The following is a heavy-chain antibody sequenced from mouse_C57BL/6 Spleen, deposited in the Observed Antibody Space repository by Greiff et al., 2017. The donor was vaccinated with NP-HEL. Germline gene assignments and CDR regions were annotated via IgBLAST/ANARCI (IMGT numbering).Heavy chain of an antibody. J-gene: IGHJ3*01. Sequence: EVKLQESGPELVKPGASVKIPCKASGYTFTDYNMDWVKQSHGKSLEWIGDINPNNGGTIYNQKFKGKATLTVDKSSSTAYMELRSLTSEDTAVYYCARKRIYYDYDEFAYWGQGTLVTVSA. CDR2: INPNNGGT. D-gene: IGHD2-4*01. V-gene: IGHV1-18*01. CDR3: ARKRIYYDYDEFAY. CDR1: GYTFTDYN.